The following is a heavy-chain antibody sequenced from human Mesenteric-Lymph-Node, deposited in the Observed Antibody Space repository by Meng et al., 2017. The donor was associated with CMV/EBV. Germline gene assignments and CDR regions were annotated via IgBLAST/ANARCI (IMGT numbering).Heavy chain of an antibody. J-gene: IGHJ4*02. V-gene: IGHV1-18*01. Sequence: SGYTFTTYGISWVRQAPGQGLEWMGWISGQSGRTNYAQKFQDRVTMTTDTPTTTVYLELRSLRPDDTAVYYCARLKAGHDIVTGLDYWGQGTLVTVSS. D-gene: IGHD3-9*01. CDR2: ISGQSGRT. CDR3: ARLKAGHDIVTGLDY. CDR1: GYTFTTYG.